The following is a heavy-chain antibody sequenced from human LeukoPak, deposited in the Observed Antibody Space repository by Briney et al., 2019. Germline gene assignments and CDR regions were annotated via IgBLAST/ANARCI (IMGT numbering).Heavy chain of an antibody. D-gene: IGHD3-10*01. CDR2: ISGSGSTL. CDR3: ARGDPTLLYGSGSYTFDY. CDR1: GFTFSSYE. J-gene: IGHJ4*02. Sequence: GGSLRLSCAASGFTFSSYEMKWVRQAPGKGLEWVSYISGSGSTLYYADSVKGRFTISRDNAKNSLYLQMNSLRAEDTAVYYCARGDPTLLYGSGSYTFDYWGQGTLVTVSS. V-gene: IGHV3-48*03.